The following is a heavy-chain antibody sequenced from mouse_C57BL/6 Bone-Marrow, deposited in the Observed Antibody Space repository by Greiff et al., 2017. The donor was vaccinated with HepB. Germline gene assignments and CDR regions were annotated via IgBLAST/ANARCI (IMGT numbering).Heavy chain of an antibody. J-gene: IGHJ2*01. CDR2: IRLKSDNYAT. CDR3: TREGVYNWENDY. Sequence: EVQGVESGGGLVQPGGSMKPSCVASGFTFSNYWMNWVRQSPEKGLEWVAQIRLKSDNYATHYAESVKGRFTISRDDSKSSVYLQMNNLRAEDTGIYYCTREGVYNWENDYWGQGTTLTVSS. V-gene: IGHV6-3*01. D-gene: IGHD4-1*01. CDR1: GFTFSNYW.